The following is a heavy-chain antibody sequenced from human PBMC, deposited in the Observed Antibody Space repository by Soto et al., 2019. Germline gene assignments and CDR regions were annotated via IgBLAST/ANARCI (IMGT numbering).Heavy chain of an antibody. CDR1: GFTVSSNY. Sequence: GGSLRLSCAASGFTVSSNYMSWVRQAPGKGLEWVSVIYSGGSTYYADSVKGRFTISRDNSKNTLYLQMNSLRAEDTAVYYCARGSSSGEQWFYYYYYMDVWGKGTTVPVSS. V-gene: IGHV3-66*01. CDR2: IYSGGST. J-gene: IGHJ6*03. CDR3: ARGSSSGEQWFYYYYYMDV. D-gene: IGHD6-6*01.